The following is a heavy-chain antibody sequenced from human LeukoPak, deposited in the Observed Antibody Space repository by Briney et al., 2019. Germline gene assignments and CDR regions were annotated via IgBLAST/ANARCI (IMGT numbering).Heavy chain of an antibody. Sequence: GGSLRLSCAASGFTFSNAWMSWVRQAPGKGLEWVGRIKSKTDGGTTDYAAPVKGRFTISRDDSKNTLYLQMNSLKTEDTAVYYCTTAPHRYCSGTSCYSSYYWGQGTLVTVSS. J-gene: IGHJ4*02. CDR3: TTAPHRYCSGTSCYSSYY. D-gene: IGHD2-2*02. V-gene: IGHV3-15*01. CDR2: IKSKTDGGTT. CDR1: GFTFSNAW.